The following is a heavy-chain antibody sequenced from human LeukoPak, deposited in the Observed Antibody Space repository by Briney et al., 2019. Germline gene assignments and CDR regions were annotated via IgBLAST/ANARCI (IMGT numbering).Heavy chain of an antibody. J-gene: IGHJ6*02. CDR3: ASRIAVAGGLYYYYGMDV. D-gene: IGHD6-19*01. CDR1: GGSISSSSYY. CDR2: IYYSGST. V-gene: IGHV4-39*07. Sequence: PSETLSLTCTVSGGSISSSSYYWGWIRQPPGKGLEWIGSIYYSGSTYYNPSLKSRVTISVDTSKNQFSLKLSSVTAADTAVYYCASRIAVAGGLYYYYGMDVWGQGTTVTVSS.